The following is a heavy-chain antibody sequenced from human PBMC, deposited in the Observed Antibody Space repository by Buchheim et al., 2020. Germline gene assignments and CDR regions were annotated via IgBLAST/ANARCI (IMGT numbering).Heavy chain of an antibody. Sequence: EVQLVESGGDLVRPGGSLRLSCAASGFTFNNAWMSWVRQAPGKGLEWVGRILSKTDGGTTDYAAPVKGRFTISRDDSTNTLYLQMNSLETEDTAVYYCTIYYYDTPDYYLGYWGQGTL. D-gene: IGHD3-22*01. J-gene: IGHJ4*02. CDR1: GFTFNNAW. V-gene: IGHV3-15*01. CDR2: ILSKTDGGTT. CDR3: TIYYYDTPDYYLGY.